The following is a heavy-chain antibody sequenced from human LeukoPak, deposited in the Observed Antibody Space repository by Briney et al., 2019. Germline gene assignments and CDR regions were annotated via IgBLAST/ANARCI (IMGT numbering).Heavy chain of an antibody. Sequence: LETLSLTCTVSGGSISSYYWSWIRQPAGKGLEWIGRIYTSGSTNYNPSLKSRVTMSVDTSKNQISLKVNSVTAADTAVYYCARESYSSSYLFDFWGQGTLVTVSS. D-gene: IGHD6-6*01. J-gene: IGHJ4*02. V-gene: IGHV4-4*07. CDR2: IYTSGST. CDR3: ARESYSSSYLFDF. CDR1: GGSISSYY.